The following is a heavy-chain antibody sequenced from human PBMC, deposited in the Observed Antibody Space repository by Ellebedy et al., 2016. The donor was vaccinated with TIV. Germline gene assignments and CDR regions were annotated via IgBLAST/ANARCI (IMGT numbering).Heavy chain of an antibody. CDR1: GDSITSYY. CDR2: IYYSGTT. D-gene: IGHD2-15*01. J-gene: IGHJ5*02. CDR3: ARDTSGGYNWFDP. Sequence: MPSETLSLTCTVSGDSITSYYWIRIRQPPGKGLEWIGYIYYSGTTNYSPSLKSRVTMSVDTSKNQFSLNLASVTAADTAVYYCARDTSGGYNWFDPWGQGILVTVSS. V-gene: IGHV4-59*01.